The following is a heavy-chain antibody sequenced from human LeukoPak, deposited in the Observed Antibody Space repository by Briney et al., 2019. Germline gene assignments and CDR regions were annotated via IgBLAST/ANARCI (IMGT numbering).Heavy chain of an antibody. Sequence: GGSLRLSCVASRFSFSSYEMNWVRQAPGKGLEWLSFISSSGSTIFYADSVKGRFTISRDNAKNSLYLQMNRLRAEDTAVYYCARGRAGYSSSWGIWGQGTMVTVSS. CDR2: ISSSGSTI. CDR1: RFSFSSYE. J-gene: IGHJ3*02. V-gene: IGHV3-48*03. D-gene: IGHD6-13*01. CDR3: ARGRAGYSSSWGI.